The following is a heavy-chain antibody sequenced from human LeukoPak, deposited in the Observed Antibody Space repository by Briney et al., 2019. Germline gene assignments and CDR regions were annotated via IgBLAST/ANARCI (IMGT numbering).Heavy chain of an antibody. V-gene: IGHV1-2*02. D-gene: IGHD1-14*01. CDR2: INPNSGGT. J-gene: IGHJ4*02. CDR3: ARGWGRREPRTFFDY. Sequence: GASVKVSCKASGYTFTGYYMHWVRQAPGQGLEWMGWINPNSGGTNYAQKFQGRVTMTRDTSISTAYMELSRLRSDDTAVYYCARGWGRREPRTFFDYWGQGTLVTVSS. CDR1: GYTFTGYY.